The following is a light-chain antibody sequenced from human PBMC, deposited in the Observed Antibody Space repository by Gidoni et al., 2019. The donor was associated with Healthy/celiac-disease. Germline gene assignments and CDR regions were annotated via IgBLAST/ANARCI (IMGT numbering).Light chain of an antibody. V-gene: IGKV1-5*03. Sequence: DIQMTQSPSTLSASVGDRVTITCRASQSISSWLAWYQQKPGKAPKLLIYKASSVESGVPSRFSGSGSGTEFTLTISSLQPDDFATYYCQQYNSYSPMCSFGQGTKLEIK. CDR3: QQYNSYSPMCS. J-gene: IGKJ2*04. CDR2: KAS. CDR1: QSISSW.